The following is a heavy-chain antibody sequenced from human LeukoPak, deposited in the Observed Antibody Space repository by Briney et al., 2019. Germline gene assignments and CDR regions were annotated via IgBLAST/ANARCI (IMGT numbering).Heavy chain of an antibody. CDR3: ARNPGRGYWYFDL. CDR2: ITYDGTKT. V-gene: IGHV3-33*01. CDR1: GLTFRNYG. Sequence: GRSLRLSCAVSGLTFRNYGMHWVRQAPGKGLEWVAVITYDGTKTLYADSVKGRFTISRDNSKNTLYLQMNSLRAEDTAVYYCARNPGRGYWYFDLWGRGTLVTVSS. J-gene: IGHJ2*01.